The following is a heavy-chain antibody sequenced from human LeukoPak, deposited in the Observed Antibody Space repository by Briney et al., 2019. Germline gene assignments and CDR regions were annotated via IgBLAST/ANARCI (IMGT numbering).Heavy chain of an antibody. CDR3: ARGGQRVFDY. CDR2: IKQDGGGK. J-gene: IGHJ4*02. Sequence: GGSLRLSCAASGFTFTTHWMSWVRQAPGKGLEWVANIKQDGGGKYYLNSVKGRFTISRDNAKNSLFLQMSSLKAEDTAVYYCARGGQRVFDYWGQGTLVTVSS. CDR1: GFTFTTHW. V-gene: IGHV3-7*01.